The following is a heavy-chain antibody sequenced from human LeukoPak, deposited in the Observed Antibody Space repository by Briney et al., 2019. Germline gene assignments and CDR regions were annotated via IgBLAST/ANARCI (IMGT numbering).Heavy chain of an antibody. Sequence: SETLSLTCTVSGGSISSYYWSWIRQPPGKGLEWIGYIYYSGGTNYNPSLKSRVTISVDTSKNQFSLKLTSVTVAETAVYYCAGWILTGQKGLGAFDIWGQGTMVTVSS. CDR3: AGWILTGQKGLGAFDI. CDR2: IYYSGGT. CDR1: GGSISSYY. V-gene: IGHV4-59*13. D-gene: IGHD3-9*01. J-gene: IGHJ3*02.